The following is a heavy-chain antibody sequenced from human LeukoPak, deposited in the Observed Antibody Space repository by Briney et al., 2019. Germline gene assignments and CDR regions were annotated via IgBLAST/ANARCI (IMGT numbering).Heavy chain of an antibody. CDR1: GGSFSGYY. J-gene: IGHJ4*02. Sequence: PSETLSLTCAVYGGSFSGYYWSWIRQPPGKGLEWIGYISYSGITNYNPSLKSRVTISVDTSKNQFSLKLSSVTAADTAVYYCARATSTFVNFDYWGQGTLVTVSS. CDR3: ARATSTFVNFDY. CDR2: ISYSGIT. V-gene: IGHV4-59*01. D-gene: IGHD3-3*01.